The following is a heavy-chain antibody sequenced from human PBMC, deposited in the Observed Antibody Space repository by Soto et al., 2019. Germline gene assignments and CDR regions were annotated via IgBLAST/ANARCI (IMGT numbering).Heavy chain of an antibody. Sequence: EVQLVESGGGLVQPGGSLRLSCAASGFSLSDYWMNWVRQAPGQGLEWVAIIKQDGSDRYYVDSVKGRFTISRDNAKNSLYLQMSSLRVEYTALYCCARGRGWLHDYWGQGTLVTVSS. J-gene: IGHJ4*02. D-gene: IGHD6-19*01. CDR1: GFSLSDYW. CDR3: ARGRGWLHDY. CDR2: IKQDGSDR. V-gene: IGHV3-7*01.